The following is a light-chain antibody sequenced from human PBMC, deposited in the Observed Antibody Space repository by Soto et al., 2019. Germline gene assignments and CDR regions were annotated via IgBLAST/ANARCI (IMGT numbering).Light chain of an antibody. CDR2: GNN. Sequence: QSVLTQPPSVSGAPGQRVTISCTGSSSNIGAGYDVHWYQQLRGTAPKLLMYGNNNRPSGVPDRFSGFKSGTTASLAITGLQAEDEADYYCQSYDSSLSGSRVFGTGTKVTVL. J-gene: IGLJ1*01. CDR3: QSYDSSLSGSRV. CDR1: SSNIGAGYD. V-gene: IGLV1-40*01.